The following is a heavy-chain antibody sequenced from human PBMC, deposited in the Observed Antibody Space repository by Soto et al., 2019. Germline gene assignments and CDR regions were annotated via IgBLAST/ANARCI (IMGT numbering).Heavy chain of an antibody. CDR1: GFTFSSYA. J-gene: IGHJ6*02. V-gene: IGHV3-30-3*01. CDR2: ISYDGSNK. Sequence: QVQLVESGGGVVQPGRSLRLSCAASGFTFSSYAMHWVRQAPGKGLEWEAVISYDGSNKYYADSVKGRFTISRDNSKNTLYLQMNSLRAEDTAVYYCARDYYRFNSCYGFSMDVWGQGTTVTVSS. D-gene: IGHD5-12*01. CDR3: ARDYYRFNSCYGFSMDV.